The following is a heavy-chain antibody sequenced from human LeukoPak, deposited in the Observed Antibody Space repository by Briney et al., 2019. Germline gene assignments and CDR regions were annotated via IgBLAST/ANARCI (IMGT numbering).Heavy chain of an antibody. J-gene: IGHJ3*02. CDR2: IYSSGST. V-gene: IGHV4-59*01. Sequence: SETLSLTCTVSGGSISGYYWTWIRQPPGKGLEWIGYIYSSGSTNYHPSLMSRVTISVDTSKNQFSLKLTSVTAADTAIYYCAKTVRQWLANDAFAIWGQGTMVTVSS. CDR3: AKTVRQWLANDAFAI. D-gene: IGHD6-19*01. CDR1: GGSISGYY.